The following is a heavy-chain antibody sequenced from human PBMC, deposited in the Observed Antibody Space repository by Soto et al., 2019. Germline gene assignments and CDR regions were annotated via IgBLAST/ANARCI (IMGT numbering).Heavy chain of an antibody. Sequence: GGSLRLSCAASGFTFSSYSMSWVRQAPGKGLEWVSAISGSGGSTYYADSVKGRFTISRDNSKNTLYLQMNSLRAEDTAVYYCARDLQYYDFWSGYQYYYYYMDVWGKGTTVTVSS. CDR2: ISGSGGST. D-gene: IGHD3-3*01. J-gene: IGHJ6*03. CDR1: GFTFSSYS. V-gene: IGHV3-23*01. CDR3: ARDLQYYDFWSGYQYYYYYMDV.